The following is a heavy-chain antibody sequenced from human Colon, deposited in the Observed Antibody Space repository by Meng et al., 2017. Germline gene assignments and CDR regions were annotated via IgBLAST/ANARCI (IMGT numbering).Heavy chain of an antibody. CDR3: ARGNVIWLGDFQRKGGLDS. J-gene: IGHJ1*01. CDR2: LHYSGST. V-gene: IGHV4-59*01. CDR1: GVSISNYY. D-gene: IGHD3-10*01. Sequence: SETLSLTCNVSGVSISNYYWNWVRQPPGKGLEWIGYLHYSGSTKYNPSLKSRVTISGDTSKSQFSLTLTSVTAADTAVYYCARGNVIWLGDFQRKGGLDSWGQGTRVTVSS.